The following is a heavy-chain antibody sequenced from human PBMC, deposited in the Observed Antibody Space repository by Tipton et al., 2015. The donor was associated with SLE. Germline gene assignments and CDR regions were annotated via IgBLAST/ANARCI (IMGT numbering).Heavy chain of an antibody. CDR1: GGSISSYY. D-gene: IGHD3-10*01. CDR2: IYYSGST. V-gene: IGHV4-59*08. J-gene: IGHJ3*02. Sequence: LRLSCTVSGGSISSYYWSWIRQPPGKGLEWIGYIYYSGSTNYNPSLKSRVTISVDTSKNQFSLKLSSVTAADTAVYYCARLIGAFDIWGQGTMVTVSS. CDR3: ARLIGAFDI.